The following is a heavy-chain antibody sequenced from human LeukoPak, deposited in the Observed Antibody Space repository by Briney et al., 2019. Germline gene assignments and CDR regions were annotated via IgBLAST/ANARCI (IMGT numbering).Heavy chain of an antibody. CDR1: GFTLSTYS. Sequence: GGSLRLSCRASGFTLSTYSMNWVRQAPGKGLEWVSSISSGGTYIYYADSVKGRFTISRDNAKNTLYLQMNSLRAEDTAIYYCAKDWGYWGQGTLVTVSS. V-gene: IGHV3-21*04. D-gene: IGHD3-16*01. CDR2: ISSGGTYI. J-gene: IGHJ4*02. CDR3: AKDWGY.